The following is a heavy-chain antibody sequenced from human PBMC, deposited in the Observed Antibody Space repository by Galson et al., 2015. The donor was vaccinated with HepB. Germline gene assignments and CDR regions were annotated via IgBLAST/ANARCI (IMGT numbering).Heavy chain of an antibody. J-gene: IGHJ4*02. CDR1: GYSFTTFW. V-gene: IGHV5-51*01. D-gene: IGHD4-17*01. Sequence: QSGAEVKKPGESLKISCKGSGYSFTTFWIGWVRQIPGKGLEWMGVIFPGDSDRRYSPSFQGQVTMSADKSISTAYLQWSSLKASDSAIYYCARRRGDYDVFDYWGQGTLVTVSP. CDR3: ARRRGDYDVFDY. CDR2: IFPGDSDR.